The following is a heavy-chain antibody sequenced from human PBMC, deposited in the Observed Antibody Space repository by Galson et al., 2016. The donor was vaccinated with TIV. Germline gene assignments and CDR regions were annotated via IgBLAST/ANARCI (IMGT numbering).Heavy chain of an antibody. CDR1: GYTFIDYY. CDR3: ARRDSTGISNFDF. CDR2: IYPGDSDT. J-gene: IGHJ4*02. V-gene: IGHV5-51*01. D-gene: IGHD3-22*01. Sequence: KVSCKASGYTFIDYYLHWVRQVPGKGLEWMGIIYPGDSDTRYSPSFQGQVTITADKSTRTAYLQWSSLKASDTAVYYCARRDSTGISNFDFWGQGTLVTVSS.